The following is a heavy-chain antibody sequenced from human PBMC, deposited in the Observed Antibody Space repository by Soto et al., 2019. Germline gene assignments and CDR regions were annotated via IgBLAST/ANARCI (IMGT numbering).Heavy chain of an antibody. CDR2: IVPILYAT. CDR3: AKWGVQQLLTDSYYGMDV. J-gene: IGHJ6*02. Sequence: QVQLVQSGAEVKKPGSSVKVSCKASGGTFNNYAISWVRQAPGQGLEWMGGIVPILYATHYPQKLQGRVTITADESTNTAYMELSSLRSEDSAVYYCAKWGVQQLLTDSYYGMDVWGQGTTVTVSS. CDR1: GGTFNNYA. V-gene: IGHV1-69*01. D-gene: IGHD6-13*01.